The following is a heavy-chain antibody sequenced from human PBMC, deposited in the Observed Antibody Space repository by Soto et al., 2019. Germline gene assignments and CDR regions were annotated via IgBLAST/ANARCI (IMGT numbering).Heavy chain of an antibody. J-gene: IGHJ6*02. CDR2: INPSGGST. Sequence: ASVKVSCKASGYTFTSYYMHWVRQAPGQGLEWMGIINPSGGSTSYAQKFQGRVTMTRDTSASTAYMELSSLRSEDTAVYYGARGIQLWFDYYYYGMDVWGQGTTVTVSS. CDR1: GYTFTSYY. V-gene: IGHV1-46*01. CDR3: ARGIQLWFDYYYYGMDV. D-gene: IGHD5-18*01.